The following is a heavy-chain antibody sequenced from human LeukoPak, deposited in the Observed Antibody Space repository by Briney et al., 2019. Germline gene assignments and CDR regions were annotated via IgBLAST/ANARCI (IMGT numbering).Heavy chain of an antibody. CDR1: GFTFSSYA. CDR2: IDASGGST. J-gene: IGHJ5*02. Sequence: VPPGGSLSLSCAASGFTFSSYAMSWVRPAPGKGLEWVSSIDASGGSTYYADSVKGRFTISRDNSKNTFYLQMNSLRADDTAVYYCAKGSGSGWYGWFALWGQGTLVTVSS. CDR3: AKGSGSGWYGWFAL. V-gene: IGHV3-23*01. D-gene: IGHD6-19*01.